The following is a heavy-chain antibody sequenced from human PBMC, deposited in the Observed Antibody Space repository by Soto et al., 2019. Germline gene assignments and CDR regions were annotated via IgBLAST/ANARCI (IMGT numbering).Heavy chain of an antibody. CDR2: ISASGAGA. Sequence: GGSLRLSCAASGFTVSSCAMSWVRQAPGKGLEWVSAISASGAGAYYADSVKGRFTISRDNSKNTLYLQMNSLRAEDTAVYFCAARGPTIYYWGQGTLVTVSS. J-gene: IGHJ4*02. D-gene: IGHD3-3*01. CDR1: GFTVSSCA. CDR3: AARGPTIYY. V-gene: IGHV3-23*01.